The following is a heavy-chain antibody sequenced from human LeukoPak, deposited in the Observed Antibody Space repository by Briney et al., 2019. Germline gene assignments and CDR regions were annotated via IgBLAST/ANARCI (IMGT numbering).Heavy chain of an antibody. D-gene: IGHD4-17*01. CDR2: IYYRGST. V-gene: IGHV4-59*01. J-gene: IGHJ6*02. CDR1: GGSINNYY. Sequence: PSETLSLTCTVSGGSINNYYWSWIRQPPGKGLEWIGYIYYRGSTNYNPSLKSRVTISVDTSKNQFSLKLSSVTAADTAVYYCARDMTTVTGYYYGMDVWGQGTTVTVSS. CDR3: ARDMTTVTGYYYGMDV.